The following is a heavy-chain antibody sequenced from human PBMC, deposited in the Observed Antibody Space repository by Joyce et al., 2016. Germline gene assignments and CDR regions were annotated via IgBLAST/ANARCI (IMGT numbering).Heavy chain of an antibody. Sequence: VQLQESGPGLVKPSETLSLTCDVSGDSISSGYFYGWVRQAPGKGLEWIANIYHNGKTYDNESLKSRVTISVDTSKNQLSLKLSSVTAADTAVYYCARDPQNFGFWGQGTLVIVSS. CDR3: ARDPQNFGF. D-gene: IGHD2/OR15-2a*01. V-gene: IGHV4-38-2*02. J-gene: IGHJ4*02. CDR2: IYHNGKT. CDR1: GDSISSGYF.